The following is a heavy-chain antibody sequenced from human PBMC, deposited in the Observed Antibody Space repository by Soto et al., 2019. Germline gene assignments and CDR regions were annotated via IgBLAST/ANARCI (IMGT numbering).Heavy chain of an antibody. CDR1: GDSVSSNSAA. V-gene: IGHV6-1*01. CDR2: TYYRSKWYN. D-gene: IGHD3-22*01. Sequence: SQTLSLTCAISGDSVSSNSAAWNWIRQSPSRGLEWLGRTYYRSKWYNGYAVSVKSRITINPDTSKNQFSLQLNSVTPEDTAVYYCARDRGYYDSSGNNYYYYGMDVWGQGTTVTVSS. J-gene: IGHJ6*02. CDR3: ARDRGYYDSSGNNYYYYGMDV.